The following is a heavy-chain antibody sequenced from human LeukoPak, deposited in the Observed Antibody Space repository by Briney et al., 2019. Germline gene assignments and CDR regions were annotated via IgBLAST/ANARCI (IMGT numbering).Heavy chain of an antibody. CDR3: ARSFGAAGTGFDY. D-gene: IGHD6-13*01. Sequence: PGGSLRLSCAASGFTVSSNYMSWVRQAPGKGLEWVSVIYSGGSTYYADSVKGRFTISRDNSKNTLYLQMNSLRAEDTAAYYCARSFGAAGTGFDYWGQGTLVTVSS. CDR1: GFTVSSNY. J-gene: IGHJ4*02. V-gene: IGHV3-53*01. CDR2: IYSGGST.